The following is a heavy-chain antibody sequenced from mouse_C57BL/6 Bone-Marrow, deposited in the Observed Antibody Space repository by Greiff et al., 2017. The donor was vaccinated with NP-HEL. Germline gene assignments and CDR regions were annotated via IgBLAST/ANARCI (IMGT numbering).Heavy chain of an antibody. CDR1: GYTFTSYG. CDR3: ASSWGYDEFAY. Sequence: VNLVESGAELVRPGASVKLSCKASGYTFTSYGISWVKQRPGQGLEWIGEIYPRSGNTYYNEKFKGKATLTADKSSSTAYMELRSLTSEDSAVYFCASSWGYDEFAYWGQGTLVTVSA. CDR2: IYPRSGNT. V-gene: IGHV1-81*01. J-gene: IGHJ3*01. D-gene: IGHD2-2*01.